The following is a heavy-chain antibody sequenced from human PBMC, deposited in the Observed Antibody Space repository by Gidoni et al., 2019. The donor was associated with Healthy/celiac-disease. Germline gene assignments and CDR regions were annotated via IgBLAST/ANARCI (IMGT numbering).Heavy chain of an antibody. D-gene: IGHD4-17*01. V-gene: IGHV1-3*01. CDR1: GYSFSSYA. CDR2: IKAGNGNT. J-gene: IGHJ2*01. CDR3: ARYGAALGQWYFDL. Sequence: QVQPVQSRAEVPKPGASVKGSCKAAGYSFSSYAMHWVRQAPGQRLEWMGWIKAGNGNTKYSQKVQGRVTITRDTSRSTAYMELSSLRSEDTAVYYCARYGAALGQWYFDLWGRGTMVTVSS.